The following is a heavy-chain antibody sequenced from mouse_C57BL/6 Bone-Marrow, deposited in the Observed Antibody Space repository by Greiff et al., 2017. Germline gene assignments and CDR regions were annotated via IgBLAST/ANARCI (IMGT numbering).Heavy chain of an antibody. Sequence: VQLQQSGPGLVQPSQSLSITCTVSGFSLTSYGVHWVRQSPGKGLEWLGVIWSGGSTDYNAAFISRLSISKDNSKSQVFFKMNSLQADDTAIYYCASPAYSPFAYWGQGTLVTVSA. D-gene: IGHD2-10*01. J-gene: IGHJ3*01. CDR2: IWSGGST. V-gene: IGHV2-2*01. CDR3: ASPAYSPFAY. CDR1: GFSLTSYG.